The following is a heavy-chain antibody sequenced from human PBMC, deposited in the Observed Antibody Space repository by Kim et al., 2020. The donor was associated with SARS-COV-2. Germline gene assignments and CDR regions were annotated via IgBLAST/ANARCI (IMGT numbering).Heavy chain of an antibody. D-gene: IGHD1-26*01. Sequence: TSFADSAKGRFAISRDGSKNTLYLQMNSLRADDTAVYYCTRGIFGGPAHWGQGTLVTVSS. CDR3: TRGIFGGPAH. J-gene: IGHJ4*02. CDR2: T. V-gene: IGHV3-53*01.